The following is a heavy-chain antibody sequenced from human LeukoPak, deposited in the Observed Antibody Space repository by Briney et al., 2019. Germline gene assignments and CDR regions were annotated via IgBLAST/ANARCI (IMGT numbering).Heavy chain of an antibody. D-gene: IGHD3-10*01. V-gene: IGHV4-4*07. Sequence: SETLSLTCTVSGGSISSYYWSWIRQPAGKGLEWIGRIYTSGSTNYNPSLKSRVTMSVDTSKNQFSLKLSSVTAADTAVYYCAREGVYYYGSGSYYNALYYYYYMDVWGKGTTVTISS. CDR1: GGSISSYY. J-gene: IGHJ6*03. CDR2: IYTSGST. CDR3: AREGVYYYGSGSYYNALYYYYYMDV.